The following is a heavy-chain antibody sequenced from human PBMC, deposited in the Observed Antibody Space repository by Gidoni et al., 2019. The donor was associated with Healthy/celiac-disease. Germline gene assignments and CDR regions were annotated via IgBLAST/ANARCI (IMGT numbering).Heavy chain of an antibody. CDR3: ARVWGDGYNSVKIDY. J-gene: IGHJ4*02. V-gene: IGHV4-34*01. CDR1: GGSFSGYY. D-gene: IGHD5-12*01. CDR2: INHSGST. Sequence: QVQLQQWGAGLLKPSETLSLTCAVYGGSFSGYYWSWIRQPPGKGLEWIGEINHSGSTNYNPSLKSRVTISVDTSKNQFSLKLSSVTAADTAVYYCARVWGDGYNSVKIDYWGQGTLVTVSS.